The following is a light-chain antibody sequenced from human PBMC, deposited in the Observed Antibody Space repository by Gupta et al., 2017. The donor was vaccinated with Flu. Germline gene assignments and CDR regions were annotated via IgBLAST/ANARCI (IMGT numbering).Light chain of an antibody. Sequence: SYVLTQPPSVSVAPGQTARITCGGSNIGSKRVHWFQQRPGQAPVMVVYGDSDRPSGIPERFSGSNSGNTATLTISRVEAGDEADYYCQVRDSSNDHWVFGGGTKLTVL. J-gene: IGLJ3*02. CDR3: QVRDSSNDHWV. CDR2: GDS. V-gene: IGLV3-21*02. CDR1: NIGSKR.